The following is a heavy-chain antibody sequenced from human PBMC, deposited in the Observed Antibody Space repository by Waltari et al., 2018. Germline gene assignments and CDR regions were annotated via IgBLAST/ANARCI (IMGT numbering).Heavy chain of an antibody. V-gene: IGHV3-74*01. D-gene: IGHD3-16*01. Sequence: EVQLMESGGDLVQPGGSLRLSCVVSGFTCNTFWMNWVRQATGKGLVWVSRINNYGTYTSYADSVKGRVTISRDNAKNTLYLQMNSLRVEDTAVYYCGGGGLDGAAYWGQGTLVNVSS. CDR3: GGGGLDGAAY. CDR1: GFTCNTFW. J-gene: IGHJ4*02. CDR2: INNYGTYT.